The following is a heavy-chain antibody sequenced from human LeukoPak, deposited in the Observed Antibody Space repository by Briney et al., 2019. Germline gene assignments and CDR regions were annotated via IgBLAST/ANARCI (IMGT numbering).Heavy chain of an antibody. J-gene: IGHJ4*02. CDR3: ARHPYYGSVDY. CDR1: GGSFSGYY. CDR2: INHSGST. D-gene: IGHD3-10*01. Sequence: SETLPLTCAVYGGSFSGYYWSWIRQPPGKGLEWIGEINHSGSTNYNPSLKSRVTISVDTSKNQFSLKLSSVTAADTAVYYCARHPYYGSVDYWGQGTLVTVSS. V-gene: IGHV4-34*01.